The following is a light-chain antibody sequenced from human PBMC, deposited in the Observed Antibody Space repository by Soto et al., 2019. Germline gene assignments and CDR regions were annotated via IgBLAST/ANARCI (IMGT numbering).Light chain of an antibody. V-gene: IGKV3-20*01. CDR1: QSVSSSY. CDR3: QQYGTSLPFT. Sequence: ELVLTQSPGTLSLSPGERANLSCRASQSVSSSYLAWYQQRPGQAPRLLIYAASSRATGIPDRFSGSGSGTDFTLTISRLEPEDFAVYFCQQYGTSLPFTFGQGTKVEIK. J-gene: IGKJ2*01. CDR2: AAS.